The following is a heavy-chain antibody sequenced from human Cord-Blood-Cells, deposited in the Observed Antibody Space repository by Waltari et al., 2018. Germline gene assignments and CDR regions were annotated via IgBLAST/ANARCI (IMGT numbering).Heavy chain of an antibody. CDR3: ASTYGSGVYYFDY. J-gene: IGHJ4*02. D-gene: IGHD3-10*01. CDR2: IYYSGST. CDR1: GGSVSSGSYY. Sequence: QVQLQESGPGLVKPSETLSLTCTVSGGSVSSGSYYWSWLRQPPGKGLEWIGYIYYSGSTNYNPSLKSRVTISVDTSKNQFSLKLSSVTAADTAVYYCASTYGSGVYYFDYWGQGTLVTVSS. V-gene: IGHV4-61*01.